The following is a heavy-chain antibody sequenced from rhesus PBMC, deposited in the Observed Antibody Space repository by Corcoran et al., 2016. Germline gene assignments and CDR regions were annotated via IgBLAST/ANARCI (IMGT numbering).Heavy chain of an antibody. CDR2: RCVSCGHN. CDR1: GYSISSGYY. Sequence: QVQLQESGPGLVKPSETLSLTCAVSGYSISSGYYWNWIRQPPGKGVEWIGSRCVSCGHNSPHPPLKTRLTLSVDTSENRFSLTLSSVTSADTAVYCCARGQSRHRFDVWGPGVLVTVSS. J-gene: IGHJ5-1*01. V-gene: IGHV4S14*01. CDR3: ARGQSRHRFDV.